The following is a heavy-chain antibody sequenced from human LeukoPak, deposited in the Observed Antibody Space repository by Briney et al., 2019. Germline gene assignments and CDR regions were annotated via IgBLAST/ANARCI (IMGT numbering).Heavy chain of an antibody. D-gene: IGHD7-27*01. J-gene: IGHJ4*02. CDR2: ISGSGGST. V-gene: IGHV3-23*01. CDR3: ASRKLGNDY. Sequence: QAGGSLRLSCVASGFTISSYWMTWVRQAPGKGLEWVSAISGSGGSTYYADSVKGRFTISRDNSKNTLYLQMNSLRAEDTAVYYCASRKLGNDYWGQGTLVTVSS. CDR1: GFTISSYW.